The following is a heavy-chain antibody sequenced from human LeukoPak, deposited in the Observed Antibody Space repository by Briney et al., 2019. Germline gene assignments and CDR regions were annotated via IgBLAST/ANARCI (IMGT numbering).Heavy chain of an antibody. V-gene: IGHV4-39*07. Sequence: SETLSLTCTVSGGSISSRGYYWGWIRQPPGKGLAWIGSIFNGGNTYYDPSLKSRVTISVDTSKNQFSLKLSSVTAADTAVYYCATYGGGYFSPYWGQGTLVTVSS. CDR2: IFNGGNT. J-gene: IGHJ4*02. D-gene: IGHD3-22*01. CDR1: GGSISSRGYY. CDR3: ATYGGGYFSPY.